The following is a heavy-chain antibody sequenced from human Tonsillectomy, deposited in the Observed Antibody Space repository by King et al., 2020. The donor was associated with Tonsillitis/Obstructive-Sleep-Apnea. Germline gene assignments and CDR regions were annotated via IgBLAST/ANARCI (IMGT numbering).Heavy chain of an antibody. CDR1: GFSLSTSGVG. J-gene: IGHJ2*01. Sequence: TLKESGPTLVKPTQTLTLTCTFSGFSLSTSGVGVGWIRQPPGKALEWLALIYWDDDKRYSPSLKSRLTITKDTSKNQVVLTMTNMDPVDSATYYCAHIGYEPVVPLRGYFDLWGRGTLVTVSS. D-gene: IGHD2-2*01. CDR2: IYWDDDK. V-gene: IGHV2-5*02. CDR3: AHIGYEPVVPLRGYFDL.